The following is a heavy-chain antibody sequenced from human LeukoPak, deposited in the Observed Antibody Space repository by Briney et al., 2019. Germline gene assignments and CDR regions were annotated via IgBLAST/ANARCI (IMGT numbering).Heavy chain of an antibody. CDR1: GGSISSYY. CDR2: ISYSGTT. CDR3: ARAYGIQLWLNY. V-gene: IGHV4-59*12. Sequence: SETLSLTCTVSGGSISSYYWSWIRQPPGKGLEWIGYISYSGTTNYNPSLKSRVTISIDTSKNQFSLKLSSVTAADTAVYYCARAYGIQLWLNYWGQGTLVTVSS. J-gene: IGHJ4*02. D-gene: IGHD5-18*01.